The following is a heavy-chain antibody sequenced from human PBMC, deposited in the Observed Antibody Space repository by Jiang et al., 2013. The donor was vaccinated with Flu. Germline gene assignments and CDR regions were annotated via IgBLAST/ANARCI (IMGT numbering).Heavy chain of an antibody. CDR3: AREGGWEQWLVLKAPTENPPDL. J-gene: IGHJ5*02. CDR2: IIPIFGTA. V-gene: IGHV1-69*06. CDR1: GGTFSSYA. Sequence: SGAEVKKPGASVKVSCKASGGTFSSYAISWVRQAPGQGLEWMGGIIPIFGTANYAQKFQGRVTITADKSTSTAYMELSSLRSEDTAVYYCAREGGWEQWLVLKAPTENPPDLWGQGTLVTVSS. D-gene: IGHD6-19*01.